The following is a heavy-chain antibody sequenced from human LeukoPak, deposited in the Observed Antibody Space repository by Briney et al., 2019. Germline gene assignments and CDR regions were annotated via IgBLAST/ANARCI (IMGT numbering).Heavy chain of an antibody. V-gene: IGHV3-21*01. CDR3: ARGYRTVVVTAISSH. CDR2: ISSSSSYI. Sequence: GGSLRLSCAASGFTFSSYSMNWVRQAPGRGLEWVSSISSSSSYIYYADSVKGRFTISRDNAKNPLYLQMNSLRAEDTAVYYCARGYRTVVVTAISSHWGQGTLVTVSS. D-gene: IGHD2-21*02. CDR1: GFTFSSYS. J-gene: IGHJ4*02.